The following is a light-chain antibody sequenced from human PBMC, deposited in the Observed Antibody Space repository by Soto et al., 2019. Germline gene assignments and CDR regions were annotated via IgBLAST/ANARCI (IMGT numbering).Light chain of an antibody. V-gene: IGKV3D-15*01. CDR1: ETVRSN. Sequence: RVMTQSPDTLSVSPGERATLSFRASETVRSNLAWYQQKPGQAPRLLIYAASTRATGIPARFIGNGSGTEFTLTISSLQSEDFAVYYCQQYNNWWTFGQGTKVVIK. J-gene: IGKJ1*01. CDR3: QQYNNWWT. CDR2: AAS.